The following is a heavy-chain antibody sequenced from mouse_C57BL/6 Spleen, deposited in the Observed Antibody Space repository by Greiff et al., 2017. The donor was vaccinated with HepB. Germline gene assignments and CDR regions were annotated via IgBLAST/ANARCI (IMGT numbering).Heavy chain of an antibody. CDR1: GYTFTSYW. CDR3: ARSPFYEAMDY. V-gene: IGHV1-52*01. Sequence: VKLQQPGAELVRPGSSVKLSCKASGYTFTSYWMHWVKQRPIQGLEWIGNIDPSDSETHYNQKFKDKATLTVDKSSSTAYMQLSSLTSEDSAVYYCARSPFYEAMDYWGQGTSVTVSS. J-gene: IGHJ4*01. CDR2: IDPSDSET. D-gene: IGHD1-1*01.